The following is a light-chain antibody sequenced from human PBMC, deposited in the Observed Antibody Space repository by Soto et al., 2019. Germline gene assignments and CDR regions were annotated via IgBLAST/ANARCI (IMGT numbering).Light chain of an antibody. CDR2: STS. Sequence: EIVMTQSPATLSVSPGERATLSCRASQSVSSNVAWYQQRPGQAPRLLIYSTSTRASGIPARFSGSGSGTEFTLTISSLQYEDFALYYCQQYNKWPPFTFGQGTRLEIK. CDR3: QQYNKWPPFT. V-gene: IGKV3-15*01. J-gene: IGKJ5*01. CDR1: QSVSSN.